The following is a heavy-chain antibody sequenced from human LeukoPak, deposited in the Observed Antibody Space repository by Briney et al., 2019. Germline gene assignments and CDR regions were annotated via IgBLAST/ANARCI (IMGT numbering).Heavy chain of an antibody. CDR3: ARGSGINHYNWFDP. CDR2: IRDSGGST. V-gene: IGHV3-23*01. D-gene: IGHD1-14*01. Sequence: GGSLRLSCAASGFSFSSYAMNWVRQAPGKGLELVSGIRDSGGSTFYADSVKGRFTISRDNSKNTLSLQMSSLRADDTALYYCARGSGINHYNWFDPWGQGTLVTVSS. CDR1: GFSFSSYA. J-gene: IGHJ5*02.